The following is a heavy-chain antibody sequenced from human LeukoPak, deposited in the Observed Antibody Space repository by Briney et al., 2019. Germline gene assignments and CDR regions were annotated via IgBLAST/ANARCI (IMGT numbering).Heavy chain of an antibody. Sequence: ASVKVSCKASGYTFTSYAISWVRQAPGQGLEWTGWISAYNGNTNYAQKLQGRVTLTTDTSTSTAYMELRSLRSDDTAVYYCARAELLRYDAFDIWGQGTMVTVSS. V-gene: IGHV1-18*01. CDR1: GYTFTSYA. CDR2: ISAYNGNT. D-gene: IGHD1-26*01. J-gene: IGHJ3*02. CDR3: ARAELLRYDAFDI.